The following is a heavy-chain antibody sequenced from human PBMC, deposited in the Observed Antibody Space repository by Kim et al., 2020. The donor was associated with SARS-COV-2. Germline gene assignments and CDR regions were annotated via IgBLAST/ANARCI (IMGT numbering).Heavy chain of an antibody. J-gene: IGHJ4*02. D-gene: IGHD6-13*01. V-gene: IGHV3-48*04. CDR3: ARRGIAAAEDY. CDR2: I. Sequence: IHNATSVKGRFTISRDNAKTSLYLHMNSLRAEDTAVYYCARRGIAAAEDYWGQGTLVTVSS.